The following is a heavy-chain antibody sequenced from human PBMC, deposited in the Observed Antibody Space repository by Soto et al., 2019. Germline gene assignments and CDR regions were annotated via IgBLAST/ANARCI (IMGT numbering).Heavy chain of an antibody. J-gene: IGHJ6*02. CDR1: GFILSSYG. D-gene: IGHD2-15*01. Sequence: EVQLLESGGGVVQPGGSLRLSCAASGFILSSYGMSWVRQAPGKGLEWVSVISGSGGSTYYADSVKGRFTISRDNSKNTVFLQMNSLRVEDTAVYYCGGCSSGTCHLLGMDVWGQGTTVTVSS. CDR2: ISGSGGST. V-gene: IGHV3-23*01. CDR3: GGCSSGTCHLLGMDV.